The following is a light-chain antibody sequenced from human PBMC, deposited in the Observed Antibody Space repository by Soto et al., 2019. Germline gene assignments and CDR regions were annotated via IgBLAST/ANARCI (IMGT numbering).Light chain of an antibody. CDR1: QSVSSN. Sequence: EIVMTQSPATLSVSPGERSTLSCRASQSVSSNLAWYQQKPGQAPRLLIYGASTRATGVPARFSGSGSGTEFTLTMAGLQSEDFAVYYCQQHNSWPPDITFGGGTKVDIK. V-gene: IGKV3-15*01. J-gene: IGKJ4*01. CDR2: GAS. CDR3: QQHNSWPPDIT.